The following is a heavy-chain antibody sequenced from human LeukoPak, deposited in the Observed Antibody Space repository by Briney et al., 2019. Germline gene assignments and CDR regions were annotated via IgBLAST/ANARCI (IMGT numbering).Heavy chain of an antibody. CDR2: ISSSSSYT. D-gene: IGHD6-13*01. V-gene: IGHV3-11*06. CDR1: GFTFSGYY. Sequence: NPGGSLRLSCAASGFTFSGYYMSWIRQAPGKGLEWVSYISSSSSYTNYADSVKGRFTISGDNAKNSLYLQMNSLRAEDTAVYYCARALAADYYFDYWGQGTLVTVSS. J-gene: IGHJ4*02. CDR3: ARALAADYYFDY.